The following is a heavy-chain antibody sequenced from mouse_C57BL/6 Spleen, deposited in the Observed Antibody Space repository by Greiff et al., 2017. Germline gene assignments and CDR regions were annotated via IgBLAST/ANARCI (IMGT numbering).Heavy chain of an antibody. CDR1: GYTFTSYW. D-gene: IGHD2-5*01. Sequence: VQLQQPGAELVKPGASVKLSCKASGYTFTSYWMHWVKQRPGQGLEWIGMIHPNSGSTNYNEKFKSKATLTVDKSSSTAYMQLSSLTSEASAVYYCARGYSNSYFDYWGQGTTLTVSS. CDR2: IHPNSGST. V-gene: IGHV1-64*01. CDR3: ARGYSNSYFDY. J-gene: IGHJ2*01.